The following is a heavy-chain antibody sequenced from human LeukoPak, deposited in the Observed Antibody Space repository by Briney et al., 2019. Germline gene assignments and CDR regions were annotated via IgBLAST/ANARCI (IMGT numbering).Heavy chain of an antibody. CDR2: IYNSGST. CDR3: ATNRAEL. V-gene: IGHV4-61*02. D-gene: IGHD2-2*01. Sequence: PSQTLSLTCTVSGGSISSGSYYWSWIRQPAGKGLEWIGRIYNSGSTNYNPSLKSRVTISIDTSKNQFSLKLNSVTAADTAVYYCATNRAELWGRGTLVTVPS. J-gene: IGHJ2*01. CDR1: GGSISSGSYY.